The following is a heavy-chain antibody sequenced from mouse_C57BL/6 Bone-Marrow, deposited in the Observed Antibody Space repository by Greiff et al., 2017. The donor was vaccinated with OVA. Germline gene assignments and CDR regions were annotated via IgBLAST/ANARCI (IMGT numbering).Heavy chain of an antibody. V-gene: IGHV3-8*01. Sequence: EVPLVESGPGLAKPSQSLSLTCSVTGYSITSDYLNWIRKSPGNKLEYMGYISYSGSTYSTPSLKSRISITRVTTKNQYYLQLNSVNTGDTATYYCARCNGNYMDYWGQGTSVTVSS. D-gene: IGHD2-1*01. J-gene: IGHJ4*01. CDR3: ARCNGNYMDY. CDR1: GYSITSDY. CDR2: ISYSGST.